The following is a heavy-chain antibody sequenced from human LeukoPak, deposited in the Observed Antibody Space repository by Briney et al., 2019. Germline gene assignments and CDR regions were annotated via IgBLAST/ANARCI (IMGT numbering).Heavy chain of an antibody. V-gene: IGHV3-7*01. CDR1: GFTFNDYW. J-gene: IGHJ1*01. D-gene: IGHD3-3*01. Sequence: GGSLRLSCAASGFTFNDYWMTWVRQAPGKGLEWVANIKQDGSEKYYVDSVKGRFTISRDNAKNSLYLQMNSLRAEDTAVYYCAKDLNPVLVQYFQHWGQGTLVTVSS. CDR3: AKDLNPVLVQYFQH. CDR2: IKQDGSEK.